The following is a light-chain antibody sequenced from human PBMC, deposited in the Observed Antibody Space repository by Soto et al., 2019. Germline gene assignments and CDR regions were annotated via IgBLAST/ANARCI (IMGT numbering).Light chain of an antibody. Sequence: QSALTQPASVSGSPGQSITISCTGTSSDVGSYNLDSWYQQHPGKAPKLMIYEGSKRPSGVSNRFSGSKSGNTASLTISGLQAEDEADYYCCSYAGSSTPLVFGGGTKLTVL. CDR3: CSYAGSSTPLV. J-gene: IGLJ2*01. V-gene: IGLV2-23*01. CDR1: SSDVGSYNL. CDR2: EGS.